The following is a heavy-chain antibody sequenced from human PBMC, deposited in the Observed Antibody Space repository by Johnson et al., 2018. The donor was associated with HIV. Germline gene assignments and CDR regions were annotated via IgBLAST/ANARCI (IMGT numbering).Heavy chain of an antibody. Sequence: VQLVESGGDVVQPGRSLRLSCAASGFTFSSYGMHWVRQAPGKGLDWVADISYDGSNKYYADSLMGRFTISRDNSKNSLYLQMNSLNTEDTAVYYCASGLAAARGAFDIWGQGTMVTVSS. CDR3: ASGLAAARGAFDI. CDR1: GFTFSSYG. J-gene: IGHJ3*02. V-gene: IGHV3-30*03. CDR2: ISYDGSNK. D-gene: IGHD6-13*01.